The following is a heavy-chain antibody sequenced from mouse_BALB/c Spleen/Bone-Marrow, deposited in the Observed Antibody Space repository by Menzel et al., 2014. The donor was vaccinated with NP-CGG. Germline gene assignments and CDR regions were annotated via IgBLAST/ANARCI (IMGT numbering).Heavy chain of an antibody. V-gene: IGHV5-17*02. CDR2: ISSGSTAI. CDR1: GFTFSSFG. J-gene: IGHJ1*01. D-gene: IGHD4-1*01. CDR3: ARGGNWDDFDV. Sequence: EVQLVESGGGLVQPGGSRKLSCAASGFTFSSFGMHWVRQAPEKGLEWVAYISSGSTAICYADTVKGRFTISRDNPKNTLFLQMTSLRSEDTAMYYRARGGNWDDFDVWGAGTTVTVSS.